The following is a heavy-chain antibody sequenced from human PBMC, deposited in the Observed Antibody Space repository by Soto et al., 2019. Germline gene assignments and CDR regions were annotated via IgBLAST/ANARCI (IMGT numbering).Heavy chain of an antibody. V-gene: IGHV3-21*01. Sequence: GGSLRLSCAASGFTFTRYSMNWVRQAPGKGLEWVSSISSTTNYIYYADSMKGRFTVSRDNAKNSVYLEMNSLSAEDTAVYYCARESEDLTSNFDYWGQGTLVTVSS. CDR2: ISSTTNYI. CDR3: ARESEDLTSNFDY. CDR1: GFTFTRYS. J-gene: IGHJ4*02.